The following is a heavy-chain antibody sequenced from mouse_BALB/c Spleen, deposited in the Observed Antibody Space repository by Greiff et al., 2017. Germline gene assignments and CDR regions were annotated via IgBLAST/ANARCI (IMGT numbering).Heavy chain of an antibody. CDR3: ARECDYDAAAWFAY. D-gene: IGHD2-4*01. J-gene: IGHJ3*01. V-gene: IGHV2-9*02. CDR1: GFSLTSYG. CDR2: IWAGGST. Sequence: VKLVESGPGLVAPSQSLSITCTVSGFSLTSYGVHWVRQPPGKGLEWLGVIWAGGSTNYNSALMSRLSISKDNSKSQVFLKMNSLQTEDTAMYYCARECDYDAAAWFAYGGQGTLVTVAA.